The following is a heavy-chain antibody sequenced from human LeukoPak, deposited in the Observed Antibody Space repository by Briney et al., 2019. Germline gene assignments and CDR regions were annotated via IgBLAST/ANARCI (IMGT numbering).Heavy chain of an antibody. CDR1: GFTFSSYE. CDR2: ISSSGSTI. D-gene: IGHD6-13*01. CDR3: ARARGGQLDYYYYYYMDV. V-gene: IGHV3-48*03. Sequence: PGGSLRLSCAASGFTFSSYEMNWVRQAPGKGLEWVSYISSSGSTIYYADSVKGRFTISRDNAKNSLYLQMNSLRAEDTALYYCARARGGQLDYYYYYYMDVWGKGTTVTVSS. J-gene: IGHJ6*03.